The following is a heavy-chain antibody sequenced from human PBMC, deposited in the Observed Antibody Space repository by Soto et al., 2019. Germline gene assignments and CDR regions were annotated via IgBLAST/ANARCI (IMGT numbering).Heavy chain of an antibody. V-gene: IGHV3-23*01. CDR2: IISSSSST. CDR1: GFTFSSYS. Sequence: GGSLRLSCAASGFTFSSYSMNWVRQAPGKGLEWVSYIISSSSSTYYADSVKGRFTISRDNSKSTLYLQMNSLRAEDTALYYCAKGRSYYYYYGVDVWGQGTTVTVSS. CDR3: AKGRSYYYYYGVDV. J-gene: IGHJ6*02.